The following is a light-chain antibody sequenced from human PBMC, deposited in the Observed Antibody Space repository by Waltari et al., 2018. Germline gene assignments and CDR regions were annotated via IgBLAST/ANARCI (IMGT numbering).Light chain of an antibody. V-gene: IGLV6-57*03. CDR3: QSYDSSSQV. J-gene: IGLJ3*02. CDR1: SGSVASSH. Sequence: NFMLTQPHSVSESPGKTVTLSCTRSSGSVASSHVQWYQQRPGSAPTIVSYAHNPTPPGVPDRFYGSIDRSSSSASLTISGLTTEDEADYYCQSYDSSSQVFGGGTRLTVL. CDR2: AHN.